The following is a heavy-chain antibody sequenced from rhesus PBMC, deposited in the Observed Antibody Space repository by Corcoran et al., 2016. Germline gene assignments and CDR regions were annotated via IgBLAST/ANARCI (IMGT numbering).Heavy chain of an antibody. V-gene: IGHV4-122*02. CDR2: ISYSGST. Sequence: QLQLQESGPGLVKPSETLSLTCAVSGGSISSGYGWSWIRQPPGKGLEWIGYISYSGSTRYNPSLKCRVTISRDMAKNQFSLNLSAVTAADTAVYYCARARGIAAEGDAFDFWGQGLRVTVSS. CDR1: GGSISSGYG. J-gene: IGHJ3*01. CDR3: ARARGIAAEGDAFDF. D-gene: IGHD6-19*01.